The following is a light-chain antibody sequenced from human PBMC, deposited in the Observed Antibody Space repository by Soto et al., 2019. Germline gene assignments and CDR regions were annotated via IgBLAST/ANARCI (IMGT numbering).Light chain of an antibody. J-gene: IGKJ1*01. V-gene: IGKV3-15*01. Sequence: EIVMTQSPATLSVSPGERATLSCRASQSVNIKLAWYQQKFGQAPRLLIYGASTRAAGVPARFSGSGSGTEFTLTTSSLQSEDSAVYYCQQYNDAKTFGQGTKVEIK. CDR3: QQYNDAKT. CDR1: QSVNIK. CDR2: GAS.